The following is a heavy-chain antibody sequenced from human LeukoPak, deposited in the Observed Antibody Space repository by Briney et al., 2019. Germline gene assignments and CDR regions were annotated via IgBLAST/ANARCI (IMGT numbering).Heavy chain of an antibody. CDR2: INHSGST. CDR1: GGSISSYH. CDR3: ASPYSSSWYGFDY. Sequence: SETLSLTCTVSGGSISSYHWSWIRQPPGKGLEWIGEINHSGSTNYNPSLKSRVTISVDTSKNQFSLKLSSVTAADTAVYYCASPYSSSWYGFDYWGQGTLVTVSS. J-gene: IGHJ4*02. V-gene: IGHV4-34*01. D-gene: IGHD6-13*01.